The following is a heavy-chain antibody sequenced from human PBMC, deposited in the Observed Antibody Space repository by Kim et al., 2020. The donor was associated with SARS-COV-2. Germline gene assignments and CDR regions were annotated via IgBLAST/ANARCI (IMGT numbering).Heavy chain of an antibody. CDR2: IKQDGSEK. CDR1: GFTFSSYW. V-gene: IGHV3-7*01. Sequence: GGSLRLSCAASGFTFSSYWMSWVRQAPGKGLEWVANIKQDGSEKYYVDSVKGRFTISRDNAKNSLYLQMNSLRAEDTAVYYCARVGKEPGITIFGVVILDVDYWGQGTLVTVSS. CDR3: ARVGKEPGITIFGVVILDVDY. J-gene: IGHJ4*02. D-gene: IGHD3-3*01.